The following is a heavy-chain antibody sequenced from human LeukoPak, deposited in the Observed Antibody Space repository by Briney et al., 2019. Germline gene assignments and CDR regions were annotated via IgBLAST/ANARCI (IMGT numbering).Heavy chain of an antibody. Sequence: GGSLRLSCAASGFTFSSYGMHWVRQAPGKGLEWVAVIWYDGSNKYYADSVKGRFTISRDNPKNTLYLQMNSLRAEDTAVYYCAREWGFWSGYPNPYFDYWGQGTLVTVSS. D-gene: IGHD3-3*01. J-gene: IGHJ4*02. CDR1: GFTFSSYG. CDR3: AREWGFWSGYPNPYFDY. V-gene: IGHV3-33*01. CDR2: IWYDGSNK.